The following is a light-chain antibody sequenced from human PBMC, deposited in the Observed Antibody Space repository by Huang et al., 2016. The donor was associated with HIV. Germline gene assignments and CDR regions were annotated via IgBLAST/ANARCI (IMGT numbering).Light chain of an antibody. V-gene: IGKV1-39*01. CDR3: QQSYTTPRT. CDR1: ETISNF. CDR2: SAS. J-gene: IGKJ1*01. Sequence: DIEMTQSPSSLSASVGDRVTITCRSSETISNFLSWYQQKPGKAPKRLIYSASSLQTGAPSRFSGSGSGTEFALTINSLQPDDFATYYCQQSYTTPRTFGQGTRVEIK.